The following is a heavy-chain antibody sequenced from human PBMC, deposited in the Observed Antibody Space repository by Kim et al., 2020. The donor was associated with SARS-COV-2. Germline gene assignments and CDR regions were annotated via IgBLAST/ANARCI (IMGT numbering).Heavy chain of an antibody. CDR1: GGSISSSSYY. Sequence: SETLSLTCTVSGGSISSSSYYWGWIRQPPGKGLEWIGSIYYSGSTYYNPSLKSRVTISVDTSKNQFSLKLSSVTAADTAVYYCARRQYYYGSGSYSGYYGMDVWGQGTTVTVSS. D-gene: IGHD3-10*01. V-gene: IGHV4-39*01. CDR3: ARRQYYYGSGSYSGYYGMDV. CDR2: IYYSGST. J-gene: IGHJ6*02.